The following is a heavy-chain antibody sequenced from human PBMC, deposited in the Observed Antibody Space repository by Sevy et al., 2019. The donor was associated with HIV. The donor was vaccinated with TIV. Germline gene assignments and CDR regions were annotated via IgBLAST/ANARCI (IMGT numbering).Heavy chain of an antibody. D-gene: IGHD2-8*02. J-gene: IGHJ5*02. CDR3: ARENILVVYAPRPGWFDP. Sequence: ASVKLSCKASGGTFSSYAISWVRQAPGQGLEWMGGIIPIFGTANYAQKFQGRVTITADESTSTAYMELSSLRSEDTTVYYCARENILVVYAPRPGWFDPWGQGTLVTVSS. CDR1: GGTFSSYA. V-gene: IGHV1-69*13. CDR2: IIPIFGTA.